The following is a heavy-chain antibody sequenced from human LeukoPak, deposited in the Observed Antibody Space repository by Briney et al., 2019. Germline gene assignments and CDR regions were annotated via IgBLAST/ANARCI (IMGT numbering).Heavy chain of an antibody. Sequence: SETLPLTCTVSGSSISSSSFYWGWIRQPPGKGLEWIGTIYYSGSTYYNPSLNSRVTISVDTSKNQFSLKLSSVTAADTAVYYCARPTYNYGTDYWGQGTLVTVSS. CDR1: GSSISSSSFY. CDR3: ARPTYNYGTDY. V-gene: IGHV4-39*01. CDR2: IYYSGST. D-gene: IGHD5-18*01. J-gene: IGHJ4*02.